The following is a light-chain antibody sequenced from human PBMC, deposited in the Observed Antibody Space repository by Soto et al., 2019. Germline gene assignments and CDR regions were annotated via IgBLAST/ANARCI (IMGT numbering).Light chain of an antibody. CDR3: QQYNTYSPLT. CDR1: QSTSSW. CDR2: DAS. J-gene: IGKJ4*01. V-gene: IGKV1-5*01. Sequence: DIQMTQSPSTLSASVGDRVTITCRASQSTSSWLAWYQQKPGKAPKLLIYDASSLESGVPSRFSGSGSGTEFTLTISSLQPDDFATYYCQQYNTYSPLTFGGGTKVDIK.